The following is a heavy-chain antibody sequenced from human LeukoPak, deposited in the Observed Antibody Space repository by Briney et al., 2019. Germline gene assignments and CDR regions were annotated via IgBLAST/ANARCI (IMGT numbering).Heavy chain of an antibody. V-gene: IGHV4-4*02. J-gene: IGHJ4*02. CDR3: AREGLGETYFEY. D-gene: IGHD3-10*01. CDR1: GGSITTRNF. Sequence: PSETLSLTCAVSGGSITTRNFWSWVRQSPGKGLEWIAEMHHDGSANYNPSLKSRVSMSVDKSKNHFSLRLTSVTAADTAVYYCAREGLGETYFEYWGRGILVTVSS. CDR2: MHHDGSA.